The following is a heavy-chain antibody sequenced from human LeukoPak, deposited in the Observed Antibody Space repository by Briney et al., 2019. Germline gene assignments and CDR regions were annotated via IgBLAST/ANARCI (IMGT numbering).Heavy chain of an antibody. CDR3: AREYSSGWYYFDY. CDR1: GFTFDDHA. Sequence: GRSLRLSCVASGFTFDDHAMYWVRQAPGKGLEWVSGISWNSGSIGYADSVKGRFTISRDNAKNSLYLQMNSLRAEDTALYYCAREYSSGWYYFDYWGQGTLVTVSS. V-gene: IGHV3-9*01. J-gene: IGHJ4*02. D-gene: IGHD6-19*01. CDR2: ISWNSGSI.